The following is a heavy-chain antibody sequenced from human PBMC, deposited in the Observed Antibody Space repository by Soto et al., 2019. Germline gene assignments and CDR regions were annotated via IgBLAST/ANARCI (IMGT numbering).Heavy chain of an antibody. CDR2: INPSSGSP. CDR1: GYTFSRYY. D-gene: IGHD2-8*01. Sequence: QVQLVQSGAEVKKPGASVKVSCRTSGYTFSRYYMHWVRQAPGQGLEWMGIINPSSGSPNYAQQFLGRLTVSRDKSTSTVYMELTGLTSEATAMYYCARGVVVKVYEMGGPDYWGQGTLVAVSS. J-gene: IGHJ4*02. CDR3: ARGVVVKVYEMGGPDY. V-gene: IGHV1-46*01.